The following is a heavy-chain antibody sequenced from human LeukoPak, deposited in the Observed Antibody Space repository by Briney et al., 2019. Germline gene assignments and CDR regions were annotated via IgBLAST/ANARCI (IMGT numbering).Heavy chain of an antibody. Sequence: SETLSLTCTVSGGSISGYYWSWIRQPAGKGLEWIGRIYTSGSTNYNPSLKSRVTMSVDTSKSQFSLKLSSVTAADTAVYYCARDVTGTTYYYYYMDVWGKGTTVTVSS. CDR1: GGSISGYY. CDR3: ARDVTGTTYYYYYMDV. CDR2: IYTSGST. D-gene: IGHD1/OR15-1a*01. V-gene: IGHV4-4*07. J-gene: IGHJ6*03.